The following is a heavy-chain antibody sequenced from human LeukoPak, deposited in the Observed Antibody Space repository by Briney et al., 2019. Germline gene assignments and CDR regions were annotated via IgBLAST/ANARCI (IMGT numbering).Heavy chain of an antibody. D-gene: IGHD3-22*01. CDR3: ARGWDSSGYYHYYYYYGMDV. V-gene: IGHV4-34*01. CDR2: INHSGST. CDR1: GGSFSGYY. Sequence: PSETLSLTCAVYGGSFSGYYWSWIRQPPGKGLEWIGEINHSGSTNYNPSLKSRVTISVDTSKNQFSLKPSSVTAADTAVYYCARGWDSSGYYHYYYYYGMDVWGQGTMVTVSS. J-gene: IGHJ6*02.